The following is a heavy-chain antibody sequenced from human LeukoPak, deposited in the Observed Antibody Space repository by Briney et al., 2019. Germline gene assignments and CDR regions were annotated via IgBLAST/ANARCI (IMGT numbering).Heavy chain of an antibody. D-gene: IGHD3-3*01. CDR3: ARALWSGYPY. Sequence: GGSLRLSCAASGFTVSSNYMSWVRQAPGKGLEWVSVIYSGGSTYYADSVKGRFTTSRDNSKNTLYLQMKSLRVEDTAVYYCARALWSGYPYWGQGTLVTVSS. CDR2: IYSGGST. V-gene: IGHV3-53*01. CDR1: GFTVSSNY. J-gene: IGHJ4*02.